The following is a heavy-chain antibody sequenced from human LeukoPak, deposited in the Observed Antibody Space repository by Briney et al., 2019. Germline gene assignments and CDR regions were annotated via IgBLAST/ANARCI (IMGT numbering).Heavy chain of an antibody. D-gene: IGHD2-2*01. CDR3: AKDHGTSCYVVCYYYGMDV. J-gene: IGHJ6*02. V-gene: IGHV3-30*18. CDR2: ISYDGSNK. Sequence: GRSLRLSCAASGFTFSSYGMHWVRQAPGKGLEWVAVISYDGSNKYYADSVKGRFTISRDNSKNTLYLQMNSLRAEDTAVYYCAKDHGTSCYVVCYYYGMDVWGQGTTVTVSS. CDR1: GFTFSSYG.